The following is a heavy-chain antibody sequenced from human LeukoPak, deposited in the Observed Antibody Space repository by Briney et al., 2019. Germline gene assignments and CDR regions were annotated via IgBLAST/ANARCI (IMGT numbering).Heavy chain of an antibody. CDR1: GFTVSSNY. J-gene: IGHJ4*02. CDR2: IYSGGDT. D-gene: IGHD5-24*01. CDR3: ARSGDGYNYSFRY. Sequence: GGSLRLPCAASGFTVSSNYMGWVRQAPGKGLEWVSVIYSGGDTYYADSVKGRFTISRDNSKNMIYLEMSSLKAEDTAVYYCARSGDGYNYSFRYWGQGTLVTVSS. V-gene: IGHV3-66*01.